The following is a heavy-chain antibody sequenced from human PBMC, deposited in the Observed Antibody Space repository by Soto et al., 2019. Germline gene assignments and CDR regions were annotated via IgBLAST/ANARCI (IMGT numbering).Heavy chain of an antibody. V-gene: IGHV3-11*06. J-gene: IGHJ6*02. CDR2: ISSSSSYT. CDR3: ARWGYPQGGGHYYYYYGMDV. D-gene: IGHD2-15*01. Sequence: QVQLVESGGGLVKPGGSLRLSCAASGFTFSDYYMSWIRQAPGKGLEWVSYISSSSSYTNYADSVNGRFTISRDNAKNSLYLQMNSLRAEDTAVYYCARWGYPQGGGHYYYYYGMDVWGQGTTVTVSS. CDR1: GFTFSDYY.